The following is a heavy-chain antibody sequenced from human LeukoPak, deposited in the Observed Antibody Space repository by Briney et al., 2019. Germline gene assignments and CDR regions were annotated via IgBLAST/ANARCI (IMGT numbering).Heavy chain of an antibody. CDR1: GGSISSYY. CDR3: ARSDYYDSSGYYSVDY. CDR2: IYYNGST. J-gene: IGHJ4*02. V-gene: IGHV4-59*01. D-gene: IGHD3-22*01. Sequence: PSETLSLTCTVSGGSISSYYWSWIRQPPGKGLEWIGYIYYNGSTNYNPSLKSRVTISVDTSKNQFSLKLSSVTAADTAVYYCARSDYYDSSGYYSVDYWGQGTLVTVSS.